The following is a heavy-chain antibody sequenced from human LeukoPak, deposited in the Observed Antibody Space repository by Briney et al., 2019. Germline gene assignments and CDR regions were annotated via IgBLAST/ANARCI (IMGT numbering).Heavy chain of an antibody. D-gene: IGHD2-21*01. CDR1: GLPFTDAW. CDR2: IKSNVDGGSV. V-gene: IGHV3-15*01. CDR3: MSHPLIPGGIDC. Sequence: GGSLRLSCAASGLPFTDAWMSWVRLPPGKGPEWVGRIKSNVDGGSVDYLLSGQGRFSIARDDSKHTLFIHMNRVKIKDVSIYYCMSHPLIPGGIDCWGLGTLVTVSS. J-gene: IGHJ4*02.